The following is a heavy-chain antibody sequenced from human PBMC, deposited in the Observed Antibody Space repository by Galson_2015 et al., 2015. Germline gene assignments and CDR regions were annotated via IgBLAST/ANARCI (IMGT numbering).Heavy chain of an antibody. CDR2: IYSVGST. Sequence: SLRLSCAASGFTVSSKYMSWVRQAPGKGLEWVSVIYSVGSTYYADSVRGRFTTSRDNSRNTLYLQMNSLRAEDTAVYYCARGDGISSPAYWGQGTLVTVSS. D-gene: IGHD6-13*01. CDR1: GFTVSSKY. V-gene: IGHV3-53*01. J-gene: IGHJ4*02. CDR3: ARGDGISSPAY.